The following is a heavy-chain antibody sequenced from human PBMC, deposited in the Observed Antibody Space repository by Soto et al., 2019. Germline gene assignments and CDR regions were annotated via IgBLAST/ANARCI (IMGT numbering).Heavy chain of an antibody. CDR1: GFTFSSYA. D-gene: IGHD3-22*01. J-gene: IGHJ5*02. Sequence: QVQLVESGGGVVQPGWSLRLSCAASGFTFSSYAMHWIRQAPGKGLEWVAIISFDGSNEYYADSVKGRVTISRDNSKNTLYLQVRSLRAEDTAVYSCAKTYYYDRSGYYQNWFDPWGQGTLVTVSS. CDR3: AKTYYYDRSGYYQNWFDP. CDR2: ISFDGSNE. V-gene: IGHV3-30-3*02.